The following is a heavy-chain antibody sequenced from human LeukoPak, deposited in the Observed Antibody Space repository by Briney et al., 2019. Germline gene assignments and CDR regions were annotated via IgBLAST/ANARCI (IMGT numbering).Heavy chain of an antibody. D-gene: IGHD5-24*01. CDR3: VRDNAYKFDY. J-gene: IGHJ4*02. Sequence: GGSLRLSCAASGFTVSNDYMSWVRQAPGKGLEWVSLIYSGGNTYYADSVKGRFTISRDNANNTLYLQMNSLRVEDTAVYYCVRDNAYKFDYWGQGTLVTVSS. CDR2: IYSGGNT. CDR1: GFTVSNDY. V-gene: IGHV3-53*01.